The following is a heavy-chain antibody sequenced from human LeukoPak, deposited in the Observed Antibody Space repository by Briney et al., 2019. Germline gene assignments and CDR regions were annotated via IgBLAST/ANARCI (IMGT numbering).Heavy chain of an antibody. V-gene: IGHV3-30-3*01. J-gene: IGHJ4*02. CDR1: GFTFTNFP. CDR3: ARGYGSASVDY. CDR2: ITYDGNNK. Sequence: PGGSLRLSCTTYGFTFTNFPIHWVCQAPGKGLEWVAVITYDGNNKYHADSVKDRFTLSRDTSKNTLYLQMSSLRTEDTATYYCARGYGSASVDYWGQGTPVTVSS. D-gene: IGHD6-6*01.